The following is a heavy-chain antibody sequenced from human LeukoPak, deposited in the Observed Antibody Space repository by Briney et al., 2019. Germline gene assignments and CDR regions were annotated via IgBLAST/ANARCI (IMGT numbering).Heavy chain of an antibody. CDR1: GFTFSSYS. CDR2: ISSSSSYI. Sequence: GGSLRLSCAASGFTFSSYSMNWVRQAPGKGLEWVSFISSSSSYIYYTDSVKGRLTISRDNAKNSLYLQVNSLRAEDMTVYYCVRGFNWFDPWGQGTLSPSPQ. J-gene: IGHJ5*02. CDR3: VRGFNWFDP. V-gene: IGHV3-21*04.